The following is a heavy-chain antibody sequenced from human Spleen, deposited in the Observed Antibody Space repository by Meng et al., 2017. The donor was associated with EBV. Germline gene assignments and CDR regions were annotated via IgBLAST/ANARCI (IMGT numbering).Heavy chain of an antibody. CDR3: ARLFYYGSGRLKFDF. CDR1: GGFVRSVRYY. D-gene: IGHD3-10*01. V-gene: IGHV4-61*01. J-gene: IGHJ4*02. Sequence: QASRPCVLKPATTLSPTSTGCGGFVRSVRYYWTCIPQPPGKALEWIGSIHYSGNPTYNSSPKRRVTISVDMSKNQFSLRLSSVTAADTAVYYCARLFYYGSGRLKFDFWGQGTLVTVSS. CDR2: IHYSGNP.